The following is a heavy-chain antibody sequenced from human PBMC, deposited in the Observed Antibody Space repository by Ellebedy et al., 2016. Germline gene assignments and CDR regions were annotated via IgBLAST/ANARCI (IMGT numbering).Heavy chain of an antibody. V-gene: IGHV1-3*01. CDR3: TRDQGSGNWGPGYFDY. CDR1: GYTFTRNA. J-gene: IGHJ4*02. Sequence: ASVKVSCKASGYTFTRNAMHWVRQAPGQRLEWMGWINAGNGNTKYSQKFQGRVTITRDTSASTAYMELSSLRSEDTAVYYCTRDQGSGNWGPGYFDYWGQGTLVTVSS. CDR2: INAGNGNT. D-gene: IGHD3-3*01.